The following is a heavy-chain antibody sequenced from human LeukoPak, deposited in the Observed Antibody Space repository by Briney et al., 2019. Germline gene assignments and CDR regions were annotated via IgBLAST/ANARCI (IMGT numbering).Heavy chain of an antibody. CDR2: ISSSSSYI. CDR3: ARDRVTRPSDAFDI. V-gene: IGHV3-21*01. Sequence: PGGSLRVSCAASGFTFSSYSMNWVRQAPGKGLEWVSSISSSSSYIYYADSVKGRFTISRDNAKNSLYLQMNSLRAEDTAVYYCARDRVTRPSDAFDIWGQGTMVTVSS. D-gene: IGHD4-11*01. CDR1: GFTFSSYS. J-gene: IGHJ3*02.